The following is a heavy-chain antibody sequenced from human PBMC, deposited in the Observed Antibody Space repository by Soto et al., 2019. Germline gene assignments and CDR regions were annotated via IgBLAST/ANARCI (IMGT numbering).Heavy chain of an antibody. J-gene: IGHJ6*02. CDR2: IWYDGTNK. V-gene: IGHV3-33*01. CDR3: ARDPYTHCTSTSCYTNYYYYYGMDV. D-gene: IGHD2-2*02. Sequence: QVQLVESGGGVVQPGRSLRLSCASSGFTFSNYGMHWVRQAPGKGLEWVALIWYDGTNKYYADSVKGRFTISRDNSKNTMFLQMNSLRAEDTAVYYCARDPYTHCTSTSCYTNYYYYYGMDVWGQGTTVTVSS. CDR1: GFTFSNYG.